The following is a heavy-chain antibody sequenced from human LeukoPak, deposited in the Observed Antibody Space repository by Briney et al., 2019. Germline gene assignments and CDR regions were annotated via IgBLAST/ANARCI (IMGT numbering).Heavy chain of an antibody. CDR2: IYHNSGRT. D-gene: IGHD6-19*01. V-gene: IGHV4-59*12. Sequence: PSETLSLTCTVSGGSISSYYWSWIRQSPGKGLEWIGFIYHNSGRTNYNPSLKSRVTISVDTSKNQFSLRLRSVTAADTAMYYCARGTLYRGWSYYLDFWGQGSQVTVSS. CDR1: GGSISSYY. CDR3: ARGTLYRGWSYYLDF. J-gene: IGHJ4*02.